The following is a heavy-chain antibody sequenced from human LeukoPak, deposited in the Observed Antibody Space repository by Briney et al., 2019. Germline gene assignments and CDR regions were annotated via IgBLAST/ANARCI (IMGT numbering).Heavy chain of an antibody. CDR3: ARRQTYFDY. Sequence: SETLSLTCTVSGGSLSGHFWSWFRRPPGKGLENIGYIHSSGSTNYNPSYKSRVTVSLEMSKNQFSLKLSSVTAADTAVYYCARRQTYFDYWGQGTLVTVSS. V-gene: IGHV4-4*08. J-gene: IGHJ4*02. CDR2: IHSSGST. CDR1: GGSLSGHF.